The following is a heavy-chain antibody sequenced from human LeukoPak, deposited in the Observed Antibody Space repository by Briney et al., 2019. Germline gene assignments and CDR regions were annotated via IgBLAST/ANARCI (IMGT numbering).Heavy chain of an antibody. J-gene: IGHJ3*02. CDR3: ARDEAYYDSSGYYYLLPSGAFDI. Sequence: PGGSLRLSRAASGFTFSSYAMHWVRQAPGKGLEWVAVISYDGSNKYYADSVKGRFTISRDNSKNTLYLQMNSLRAEDTAVYYCARDEAYYDSSGYYYLLPSGAFDIWGQGTMVTVSS. D-gene: IGHD3-22*01. CDR1: GFTFSSYA. CDR2: ISYDGSNK. V-gene: IGHV3-30*04.